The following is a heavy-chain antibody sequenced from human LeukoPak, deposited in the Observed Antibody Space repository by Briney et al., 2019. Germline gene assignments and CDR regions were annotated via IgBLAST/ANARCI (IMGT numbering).Heavy chain of an antibody. V-gene: IGHV3-21*01. CDR3: ARDAGYCTNGVCYNPFDY. D-gene: IGHD2-8*01. Sequence: GGSLRLSCAASGFTFSSYSMNWVRQAPGKGLEWVSSISSSSSYIYYADSVKGRFTISRDNAKNSLYLQMSSLRAEDTAVYYCARDAGYCTNGVCYNPFDYWGQGTLVTVSS. CDR1: GFTFSSYS. J-gene: IGHJ4*02. CDR2: ISSSSSYI.